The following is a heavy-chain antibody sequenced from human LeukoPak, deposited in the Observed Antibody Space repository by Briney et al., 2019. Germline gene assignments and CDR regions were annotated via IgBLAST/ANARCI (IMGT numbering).Heavy chain of an antibody. D-gene: IGHD3-9*01. J-gene: IGHJ3*02. CDR3: ARSYYDVLTGSQSGFDI. CDR2: ISHGGST. CDR1: GGSISSGDYY. V-gene: IGHV4-30-2*01. Sequence: ASQTLSLTCTVSGGSISSGDYYWSWIRQPPGEGLEWIAYISHGGSTYFNPSLKSRLTISVDRSKNQFSLNLSSVTAADTAVYYCARSYYDVLTGSQSGFDIWGQGTMVTVSS.